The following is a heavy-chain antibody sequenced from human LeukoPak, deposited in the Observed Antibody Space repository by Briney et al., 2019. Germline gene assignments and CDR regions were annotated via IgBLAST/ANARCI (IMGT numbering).Heavy chain of an antibody. CDR1: GGSINNGGYY. D-gene: IGHD4-17*01. Sequence: SQTLSLTCTVSGGSINNGGYYWSWVRQHPGKGLEWLGYIYYSGSTYYNPSLKSRVIISVDTSKNQFSLKLSSVTAADTAVYYCARVSDGDYLLDYWGQGTLVTVSS. J-gene: IGHJ4*02. V-gene: IGHV4-31*03. CDR2: IYYSGST. CDR3: ARVSDGDYLLDY.